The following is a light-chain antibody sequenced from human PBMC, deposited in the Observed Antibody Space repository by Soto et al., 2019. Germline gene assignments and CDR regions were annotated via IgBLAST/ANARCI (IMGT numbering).Light chain of an antibody. CDR1: SSDVGNYEL. J-gene: IGLJ2*01. Sequence: QSVLTQPPSVSGAPGERVTISCIGTSSDVGNYELVSWYQQLPGKAPKLIIYEVTKRPSGVPNRFSGSKSGNTASLTISGLLAEDEADYHCCSFAGGSTYVVFGGGTKLTVL. CDR3: CSFAGGSTYVV. V-gene: IGLV2-23*02. CDR2: EVT.